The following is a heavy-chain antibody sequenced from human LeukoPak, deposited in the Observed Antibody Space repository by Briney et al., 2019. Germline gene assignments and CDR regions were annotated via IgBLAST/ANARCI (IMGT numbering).Heavy chain of an antibody. CDR1: GGTFSSYA. D-gene: IGHD5-18*01. CDR2: IIPIFGTA. Sequence: GASVKISCKASGGTFSSYAISWVRQAPGQGLEWMGRIIPIFGTANYAQKFQSRVTITTDESTSTAYMELSSLRSEDTAVYYCAREDTAMAYYYYYMDVWGKGTTVTVSS. V-gene: IGHV1-69*05. CDR3: AREDTAMAYYYYYMDV. J-gene: IGHJ6*03.